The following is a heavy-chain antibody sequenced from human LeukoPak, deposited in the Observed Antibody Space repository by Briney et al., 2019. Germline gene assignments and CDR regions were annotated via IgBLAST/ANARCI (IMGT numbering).Heavy chain of an antibody. CDR1: GGSISSYY. V-gene: IGHV4-59*01. CDR3: AKDLTPRDSRSWYTDAFDI. J-gene: IGHJ3*02. D-gene: IGHD6-13*01. CDR2: IYYSGST. Sequence: SETLSLTCTVSGGSISSYYWSWIRQPPGKGLEWIGYIYYSGSTNYNPSLKSRVTISVDTSKNQFSLKLSSVTAADTAVYYCAKDLTPRDSRSWYTDAFDIWGQGTMVTVSS.